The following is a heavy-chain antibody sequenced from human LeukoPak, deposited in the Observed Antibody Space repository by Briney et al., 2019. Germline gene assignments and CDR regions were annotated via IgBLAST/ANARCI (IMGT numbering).Heavy chain of an antibody. Sequence: SETLSLTCTVSGGSISSYYWSWIRQPPGKGLEWIGYIYTSGSTNYNPSLKSRVTISVDTSKNQFSLKQSSVTAADTAVYYCARLVAAYDILTGYYYYMDVWGKGTTVTVSS. V-gene: IGHV4-4*09. CDR1: GGSISSYY. J-gene: IGHJ6*03. CDR3: ARLVAAYDILTGYYYYMDV. D-gene: IGHD3-9*01. CDR2: IYTSGST.